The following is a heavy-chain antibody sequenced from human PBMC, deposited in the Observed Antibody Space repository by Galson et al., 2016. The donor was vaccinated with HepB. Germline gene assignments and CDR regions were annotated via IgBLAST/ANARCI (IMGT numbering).Heavy chain of an antibody. D-gene: IGHD1-1*01. Sequence: SLRLSCAASGFNFSSCAMHWVRQAPGKGLESVSAISDNRGVTYYADSVKGRFTISRDNSKNTLYLRMSSLRAEDTAVYYCVKDRGWGYTSNAFDIWGQGTMVTVSS. V-gene: IGHV3-64D*06. J-gene: IGHJ3*02. CDR2: ISDNRGVT. CDR3: VKDRGWGYTSNAFDI. CDR1: GFNFSSCA.